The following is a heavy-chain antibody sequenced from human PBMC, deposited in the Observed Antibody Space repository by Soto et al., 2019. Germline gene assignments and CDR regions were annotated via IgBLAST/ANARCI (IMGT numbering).Heavy chain of an antibody. CDR1: GFTFSNNA. Sequence: QVHLVESGGGVVQPGRSLRLSCAASGFTFSNNAMHWVRQAPGKGLEWVAAISYDGINKNYAGSVKGRFTISRDNSKNTLYLQMDSLRAEDTALYRCARDRWETYYERYLFDYWGQGTLVTVSS. CDR2: ISYDGINK. CDR3: ARDRWETYYERYLFDY. D-gene: IGHD1-26*01. J-gene: IGHJ4*02. V-gene: IGHV3-30-3*01.